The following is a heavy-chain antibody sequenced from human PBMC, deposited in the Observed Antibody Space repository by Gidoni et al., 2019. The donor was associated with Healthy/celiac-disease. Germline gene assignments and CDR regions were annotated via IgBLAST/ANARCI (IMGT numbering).Heavy chain of an antibody. CDR2: LSYDGSNH. D-gene: IGHD5-18*01. Sequence: QVQLVESGGGGVQRGRSLRLPCADSGVTLSSYGMHWVRQAPGKGLGWVAVLSYDGSNHSYAASVQGLFTISRDNSKITLYLQINSLRAEYTAVYYCAKEITAMVRLGAFDIWGQGTMVTVSS. CDR3: AKEITAMVRLGAFDI. J-gene: IGHJ3*02. CDR1: GVTLSSYG. V-gene: IGHV3-30*18.